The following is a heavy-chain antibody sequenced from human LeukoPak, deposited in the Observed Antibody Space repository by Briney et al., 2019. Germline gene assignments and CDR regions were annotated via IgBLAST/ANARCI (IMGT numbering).Heavy chain of an antibody. V-gene: IGHV3-23*01. D-gene: IGHD3-10*01. J-gene: IGHJ3*02. CDR2: ISDSAVTT. CDR1: GFTFSRYD. Sequence: GGSLRLSCTASGFTFSRYDMSWVRQAPGKGLEWVSGISDSAVTTYYADSVKGRFSISRDNSKNTLNLQMNSLRAEDTAVYYCAKSYYYGSGDYSLAAFDIWRQGTMVTVSS. CDR3: AKSYYYGSGDYSLAAFDI.